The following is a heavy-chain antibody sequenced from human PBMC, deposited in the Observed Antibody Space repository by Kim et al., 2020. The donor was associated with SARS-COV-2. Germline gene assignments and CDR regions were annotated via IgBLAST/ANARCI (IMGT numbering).Heavy chain of an antibody. D-gene: IGHD2-15*01. J-gene: IGHJ5*02. CDR2: IIPIFGTA. CDR1: GGTFSSYA. V-gene: IGHV1-69*13. Sequence: SVKVSCKASGGTFSSYAISWVRQAPGQGLEWMGGIIPIFGTANYAQKFQGRVTITADESTSTAYMELSSLRSEDTAVYYCARVGPGYCSGGSCYSSWDWFDPWGQGTLVTVSS. CDR3: ARVGPGYCSGGSCYSSWDWFDP.